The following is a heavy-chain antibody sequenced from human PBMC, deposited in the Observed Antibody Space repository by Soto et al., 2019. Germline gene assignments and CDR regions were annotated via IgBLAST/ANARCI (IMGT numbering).Heavy chain of an antibody. V-gene: IGHV4-59*08. CDR3: ATQLAAAGTPFDY. CDR1: GGSISSYY. Sequence: SETLSLTCTVSGGSISSYYWSWIRQPPGKGLEWIGYIYYSGSTNYNPSLKSRVTISVDTSKNQFSLKLSSVTAADTAVYYCATQLAAAGTPFDYWGQGTLVTVSS. CDR2: IYYSGST. J-gene: IGHJ4*02. D-gene: IGHD6-13*01.